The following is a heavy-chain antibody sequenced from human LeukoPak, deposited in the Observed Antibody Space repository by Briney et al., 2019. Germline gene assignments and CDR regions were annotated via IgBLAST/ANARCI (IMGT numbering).Heavy chain of an antibody. Sequence: PSETLSLTCTVSGGSISSYYWSWIRQPPGKGLERIGYISYTGGTNYNPSLKSRVTISVDTSKNQFSLKLSSVTAADTAVYYCARVPPLSRPYTGNNYYFDYWGQGTLVTVSS. D-gene: IGHD5-24*01. CDR2: ISYTGGT. CDR3: ARVPPLSRPYTGNNYYFDY. J-gene: IGHJ4*02. V-gene: IGHV4-59*01. CDR1: GGSISSYY.